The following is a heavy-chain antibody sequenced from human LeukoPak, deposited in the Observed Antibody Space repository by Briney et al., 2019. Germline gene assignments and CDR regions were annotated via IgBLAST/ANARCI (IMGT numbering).Heavy chain of an antibody. CDR1: GGSISSYY. CDR3: ARENRGSTPYYYYMDV. CDR2: IYYSGST. D-gene: IGHD2-15*01. Sequence: PSETLSLTCTVSGGSISSYYWSWIRQPPGKGLEWIGYIYYSGSTNYDPSLKSRVTISVDTSKNQFSLKLSSVTAADTAVYYCARENRGSTPYYYYMDVWGKGTTVTVSS. V-gene: IGHV4-59*01. J-gene: IGHJ6*03.